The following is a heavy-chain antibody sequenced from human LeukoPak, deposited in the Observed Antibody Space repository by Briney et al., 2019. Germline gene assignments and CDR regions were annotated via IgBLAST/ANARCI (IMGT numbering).Heavy chain of an antibody. CDR2: INHSGST. Sequence: SETLSLTCAVYGGSFSGYYWSWIRQPPGKGLEWIGEINHSGSTNYNPSLKSRVTISVDTSKNQFSLKLSSVTAADTAVYYCARRRVVVAATYNWFDPWGQGTLVTVSS. CDR1: GGSFSGYY. J-gene: IGHJ5*02. V-gene: IGHV4-34*01. CDR3: ARRRVVVAATYNWFDP. D-gene: IGHD2-15*01.